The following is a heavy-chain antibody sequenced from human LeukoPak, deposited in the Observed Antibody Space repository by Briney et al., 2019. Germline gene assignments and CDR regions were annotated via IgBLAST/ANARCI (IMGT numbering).Heavy chain of an antibody. CDR1: GITLSNYG. D-gene: IGHD2-21*02. J-gene: IGHJ4*02. CDR2: LSGSGGGT. Sequence: GGSLRLSCAVSGITLSNYGMSWVRQAPGKGLEWVAGLSGSGGGTNYADSVKGRFSISRDNSKNTLYLQMNSLRAEDTAIYYCAKSLGSVVVTANDYWGQGTLVTVSS. V-gene: IGHV3-23*01. CDR3: AKSLGSVVVTANDY.